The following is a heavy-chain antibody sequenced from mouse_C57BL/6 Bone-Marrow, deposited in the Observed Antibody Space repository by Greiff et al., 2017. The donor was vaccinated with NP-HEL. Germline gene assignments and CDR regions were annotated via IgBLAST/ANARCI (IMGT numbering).Heavy chain of an antibody. CDR1: GFTFSSYG. CDR2: ISSGGSYT. V-gene: IGHV5-6*01. D-gene: IGHD2-1*01. J-gene: IGHJ3*01. Sequence: EVQLVESGGDLVKPGGSLKLSCAASGFTFSSYGMSWVRQTPDQRLEWVATISSGGSYTYYPDSVKGRFTISRDNAKNTLYLQMSSLKSEDTAMYYCARQIYYWGFAYWGQGTLVTVSA. CDR3: ARQIYYWGFAY.